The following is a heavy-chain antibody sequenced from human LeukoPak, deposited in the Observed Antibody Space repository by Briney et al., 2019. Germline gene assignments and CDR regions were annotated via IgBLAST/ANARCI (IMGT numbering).Heavy chain of an antibody. D-gene: IGHD1-26*01. CDR1: GFTFRSNS. CDR2: ISGSGRFI. CDR3: AKDQSIVGATGGGY. Sequence: GGSLRLSCAASGFTFRSNSMNWVRQAPGEGLEWVSSISGSGRFIYYADSVKGRFTVSRDNSKNTLYLQMNSLRAEDTAVYYCAKDQSIVGATGGGYWGQGTLVTVSS. V-gene: IGHV3-21*04. J-gene: IGHJ4*02.